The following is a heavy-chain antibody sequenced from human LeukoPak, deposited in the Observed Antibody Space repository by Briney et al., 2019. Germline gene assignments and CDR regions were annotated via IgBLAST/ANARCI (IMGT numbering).Heavy chain of an antibody. V-gene: IGHV3-53*01. J-gene: IGHJ4*02. CDR3: ARDLAAAPDY. Sequence: GGSLRLSCAASGFTVSSNCMSWVRQAPGKGLEWVSVIYSGGSTYYADSVKGRFTISRDNSKNTLYLQMSSLRAEDTAVYYCARDLAAAPDYWGQGTLVTVSS. CDR1: GFTVSSNC. CDR2: IYSGGST. D-gene: IGHD6-13*01.